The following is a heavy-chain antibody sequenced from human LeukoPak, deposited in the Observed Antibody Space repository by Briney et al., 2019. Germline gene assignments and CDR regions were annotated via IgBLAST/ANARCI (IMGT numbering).Heavy chain of an antibody. Sequence: PGGSLRLSCSASGFTFSIHWMSWVRQAPGKGPEWVANIKEDGSQEFYVDSVKGRFTISRDNAKESLYLQMNSLRAEDTAVYYCARYGQDGDRSFDYWGQGTLVTVSS. CDR1: GFTFSIHW. CDR2: IKEDGSQE. CDR3: ARYGQDGDRSFDY. V-gene: IGHV3-7*01. D-gene: IGHD4-17*01. J-gene: IGHJ4*02.